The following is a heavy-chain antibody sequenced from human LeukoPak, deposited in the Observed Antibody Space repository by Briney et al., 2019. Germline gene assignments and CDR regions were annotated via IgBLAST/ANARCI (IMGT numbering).Heavy chain of an antibody. CDR3: AREAGLRY. J-gene: IGHJ4*02. CDR2: IKQDGSEK. CDR1: GVTFSSYW. D-gene: IGHD5-12*01. V-gene: IGHV3-7*03. Sequence: GGSLRLSCAASGVTFSSYWMSWVRQAPGKGLEWVANIKQDGSEKYYVDSVKGRFTISRDNAKNSLYLQMNSLRAEDTAVYYCAREAGLRYWGQGTLVTVSS.